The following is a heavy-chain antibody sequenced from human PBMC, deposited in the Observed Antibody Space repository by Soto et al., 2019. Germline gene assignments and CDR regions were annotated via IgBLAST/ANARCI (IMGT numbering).Heavy chain of an antibody. CDR2: IYYSGST. Sequence: SETQSLTYTVSGGSISGGGDYWSWIRQPPGKGLEWIGYIYYSGSTYYNPSLKSRVTISVDTSKNQFSLKLSSVTAADTAVYYCARGACFDYWGQGTLVTVSS. CDR3: ARGACFDY. J-gene: IGHJ4*02. CDR1: GGSISGGGDY. V-gene: IGHV4-30-4*01.